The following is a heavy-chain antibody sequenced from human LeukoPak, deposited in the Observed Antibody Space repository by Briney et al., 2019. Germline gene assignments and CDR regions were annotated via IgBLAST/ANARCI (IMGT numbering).Heavy chain of an antibody. CDR2: ISGSGRSI. V-gene: IGHV3-11*01. CDR1: GFTFSNYY. J-gene: IGHJ4*02. Sequence: GGSLRLSCAASGFTFSNYYMSWIRQAPGKGLEWVSYISGSGRSIDYADSVKGRFTISRDNANNSLFLQMNSLRAEDTAVYYCARRHSSSRGLGYWGQGTLVTVSS. CDR3: ARRHSSSRGLGY. D-gene: IGHD6-13*01.